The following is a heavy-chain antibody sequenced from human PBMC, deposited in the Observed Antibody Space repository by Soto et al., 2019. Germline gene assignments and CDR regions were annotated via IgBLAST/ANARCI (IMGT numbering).Heavy chain of an antibody. CDR3: ARDDGSWYYSGMDV. CDR1: GYTFTSYG. D-gene: IGHD6-13*01. Sequence: ASVKVSCKASGYTFTSYGISWVRQAPGQGLEWMGWISAYNGNTNYAQKLQGRVTMTTDTSTSTAYMELRSLRSDDTAVYYCARDDGSWYYSGMDVWGQGTTVTVSS. J-gene: IGHJ6*02. V-gene: IGHV1-18*01. CDR2: ISAYNGNT.